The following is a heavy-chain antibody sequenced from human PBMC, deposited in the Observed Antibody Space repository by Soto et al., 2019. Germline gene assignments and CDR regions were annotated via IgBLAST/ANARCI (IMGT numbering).Heavy chain of an antibody. CDR3: ARDLEMATISYYYYGMDV. J-gene: IGHJ6*02. Sequence: GGSLRLSCAASGFTFSDYYMSWIRQAPGKGLEWVSYISSSGSTIYYADSVKGRFTISRDNAKNSLYLQMNSLRAEDTAVYYCARDLEMATISYYYYGMDVWGQGTTVTVS. D-gene: IGHD5-12*01. CDR1: GFTFSDYY. V-gene: IGHV3-11*01. CDR2: ISSSGSTI.